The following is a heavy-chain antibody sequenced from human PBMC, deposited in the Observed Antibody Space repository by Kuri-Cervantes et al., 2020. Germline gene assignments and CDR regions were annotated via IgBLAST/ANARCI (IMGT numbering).Heavy chain of an antibody. V-gene: IGHV4-30-4*01. J-gene: IGHJ6*02. Sequence: LRLSCTVSGGSISSGDYYWSWIRQPPGKGLEWIGYIYYSGSTYYNPSLKSRVTISVDTSKNQFSLKLSSVTAADTAVYYCARFPPRKRFWSGPRPRDYYYGMDVWGQGTTVTVSS. CDR3: ARFPPRKRFWSGPRPRDYYYGMDV. CDR1: GGSISSGDYY. D-gene: IGHD3-3*01. CDR2: IYYSGST.